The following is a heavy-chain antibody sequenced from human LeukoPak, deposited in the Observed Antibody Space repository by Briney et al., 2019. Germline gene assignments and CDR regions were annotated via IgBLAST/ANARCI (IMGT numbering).Heavy chain of an antibody. J-gene: IGHJ6*02. CDR1: GLTLIAYA. V-gene: IGHV3-23*01. CDR3: ARDLHYYVALDV. Sequence: GGYLRLSWEATGLTLIAYAMTWARQAPGQGLEWVSSIGSDGKAHYSESVKGRFAISRDNSKYTLFLQLHNLRLDDSALYYCARDLHYYVALDVWGQGTTVTVSS. D-gene: IGHD3-10*02. CDR2: IGSDGKA.